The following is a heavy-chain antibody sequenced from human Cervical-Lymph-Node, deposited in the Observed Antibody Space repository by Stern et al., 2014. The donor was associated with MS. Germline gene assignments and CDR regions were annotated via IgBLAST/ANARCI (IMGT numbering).Heavy chain of an antibody. Sequence: VQLVQAGAEVKKPGSSVKVSCKTSGGTFSRQAISWVRQAPGQGLEWVGGIIPIFGTAHYAQKLQGRLTITADESTSTAYMELRSLRSEDTAVYYCARDEIGQTTTHYYYYGMDVWGQGTTVTVSS. V-gene: IGHV1-69*01. J-gene: IGHJ6*02. CDR2: IIPIFGTA. CDR1: GGTFSRQA. CDR3: ARDEIGQTTTHYYYYGMDV. D-gene: IGHD1-1*01.